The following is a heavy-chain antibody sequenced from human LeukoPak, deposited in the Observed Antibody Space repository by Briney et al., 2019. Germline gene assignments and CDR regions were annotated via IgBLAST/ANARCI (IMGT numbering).Heavy chain of an antibody. Sequence: SGTLSLTCAVSGGSISSSNWWSWVRQPPGKGLEWIGEIYHSGSTNYNPSLKSRVTISVDKSKNQFSLKLSSVTAADTAVYYCARDPVVGATTTYAFDIWGQGTMVTVSS. J-gene: IGHJ3*02. CDR2: IYHSGST. CDR1: GGSISSSNW. V-gene: IGHV4-4*02. D-gene: IGHD1-26*01. CDR3: ARDPVVGATTTYAFDI.